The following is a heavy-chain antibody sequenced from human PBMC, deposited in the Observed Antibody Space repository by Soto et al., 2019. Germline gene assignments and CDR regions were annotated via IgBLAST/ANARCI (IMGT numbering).Heavy chain of an antibody. CDR3: ARAFSVGTWSFDS. CDR2: ISTGSTYI. V-gene: IGHV3-21*06. Sequence: PGESLKISCAASGFTFSSYSMNWVRQAPGKGLEWVSSISTGSTYIYYADSVKGRFIISRDNAENSLYLQMSSLRVEDTAVYYCARAFSVGTWSFDSWGQGTLVTVSS. J-gene: IGHJ4*02. D-gene: IGHD1-26*01. CDR1: GFTFSSYS.